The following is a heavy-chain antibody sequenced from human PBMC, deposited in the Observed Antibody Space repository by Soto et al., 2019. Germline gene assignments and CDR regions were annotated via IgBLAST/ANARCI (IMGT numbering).Heavy chain of an antibody. CDR3: AKVASSSSYFNYYYYYMDV. CDR1: GFTFSSYA. J-gene: IGHJ6*03. D-gene: IGHD6-6*01. Sequence: WGSLRLSCAASGFTFSSYAMSWVRQAPGKGLEWVSAISGSGGSTYYADSVKGRFTISRDNSKNTLYLQMNSLRAEDTAVYYCAKVASSSSYFNYYYYYMDVWGKGTTVTVSS. CDR2: ISGSGGST. V-gene: IGHV3-23*01.